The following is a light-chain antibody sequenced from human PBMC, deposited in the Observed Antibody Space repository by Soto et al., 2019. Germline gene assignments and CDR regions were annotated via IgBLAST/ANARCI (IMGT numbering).Light chain of an antibody. V-gene: IGKV3-15*01. J-gene: IGKJ1*01. CDR3: QQYNNWPPDRT. CDR1: QSVGSN. Sequence: EIMMTQSPATLSVSPGDRAALSCRASQSVGSNLAWYQQKPGQAPRLLIYGASTRATGIPARFSGSGSGTEFTLTISSLQSEDFAIYFCQQYNNWPPDRTFGQGTKVEIK. CDR2: GAS.